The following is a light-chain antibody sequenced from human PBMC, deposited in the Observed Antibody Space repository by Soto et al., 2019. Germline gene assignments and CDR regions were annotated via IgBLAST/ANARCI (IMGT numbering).Light chain of an antibody. CDR3: QQYGNSPAIT. V-gene: IGKV3-20*01. CDR1: QSVSASY. CDR2: AAS. Sequence: EIVLTQSPGTLSLSPGERATLSCRASQSVSASYVAWYHHKPGQAPRLLIYAASSRATGMPDRFSGSGSGTDFTLTVSRLEPEDFAVYYCQQYGNSPAITFGQGTRLRL. J-gene: IGKJ5*01.